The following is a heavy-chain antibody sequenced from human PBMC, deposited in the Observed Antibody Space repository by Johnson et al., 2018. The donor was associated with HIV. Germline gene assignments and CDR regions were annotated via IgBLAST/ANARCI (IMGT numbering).Heavy chain of an antibody. CDR2: ISSSGSTI. CDR1: GFTFSDYY. J-gene: IGHJ3*02. CDR3: ASITTIAAAGRGAFDI. V-gene: IGHV3-11*04. Sequence: QMQLVESGGGLVKPGGSLRLSCAASGFTFSDYYMSWIRQAPGKGLEWVSYISSSGSTIYYADSVKGRFTISRDNAKNSLYLQMNSLRAEDTAVDYCASITTIAAAGRGAFDIWGQGTMVTVSS. D-gene: IGHD6-13*01.